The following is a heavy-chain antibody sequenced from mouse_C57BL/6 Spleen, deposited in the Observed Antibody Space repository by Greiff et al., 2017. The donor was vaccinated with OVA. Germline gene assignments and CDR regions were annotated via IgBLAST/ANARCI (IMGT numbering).Heavy chain of an antibody. CDR1: GFTFSGYG. Sequence: EVMLVESGGDLVKPGGSLKLSCAASGFTFSGYGMSWVRQTPDKRLEWVATISSGGSYTYYPDSVKGRFTISRDNAKNTLYLHMSSLKSEDTAMSYCARHEELGYYFDYWGQGTTLTVSS. CDR3: ARHEELGYYFDY. CDR2: ISSGGSYT. J-gene: IGHJ2*01. D-gene: IGHD4-1*01. V-gene: IGHV5-6*01.